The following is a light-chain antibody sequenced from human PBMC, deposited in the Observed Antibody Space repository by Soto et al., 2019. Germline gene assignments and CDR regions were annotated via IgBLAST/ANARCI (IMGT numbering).Light chain of an antibody. CDR3: QQYNSWPVT. Sequence: EIVMTQSPATLSVSPGERVVLSCRATQTVTNKLAWYQQKPGQAPRLLIYDASIRATGIPARFSGSGSRTEFTLTISSLQSEDFVLYYCQQYNSWPVTFGGGTKVEIK. CDR2: DAS. CDR1: QTVTNK. V-gene: IGKV3-15*01. J-gene: IGKJ4*01.